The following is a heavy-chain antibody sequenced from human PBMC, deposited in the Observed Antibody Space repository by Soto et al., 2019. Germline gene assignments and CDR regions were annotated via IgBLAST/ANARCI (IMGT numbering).Heavy chain of an antibody. Sequence: EVQLVESGGGLVQPGGSLKLSCAVSGSTFSGAAIHWVRQASRKGLEWVGRVRNKVNNYATAYATSVEGRFSISRDDSGNTAYLLMNGLKTDDTAIYYCAGGSDFWTFDHWGQGTLVTVSS. J-gene: IGHJ4*02. D-gene: IGHD3-3*01. CDR1: GSTFSGAA. CDR2: VRNKVNNYAT. CDR3: AGGSDFWTFDH. V-gene: IGHV3-73*01.